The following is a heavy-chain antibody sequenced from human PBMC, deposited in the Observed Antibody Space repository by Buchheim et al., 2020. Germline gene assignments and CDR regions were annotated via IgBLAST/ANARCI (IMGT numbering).Heavy chain of an antibody. D-gene: IGHD3-16*02. CDR3: AKVDMWGSYRYQDY. J-gene: IGHJ4*02. CDR1: GFTFRGYG. CDR2: ISGGGSG. Sequence: EVQLLESGGGLVQPGGSLRLSCAASGFTFRGYGLSWVRQAPGKGLEWVSEISGGGSGYYRESVKGRFTITRDNSKKTVYLQMNSLKVEDTAVYYCAKVDMWGSYRYQDYWGQGAL. V-gene: IGHV3-23*01.